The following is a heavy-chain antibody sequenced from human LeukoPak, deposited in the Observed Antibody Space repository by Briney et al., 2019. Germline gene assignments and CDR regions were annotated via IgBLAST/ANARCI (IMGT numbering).Heavy chain of an antibody. D-gene: IGHD6-19*01. J-gene: IGHJ4*02. CDR3: TRVIVAVPGYFDYFDF. V-gene: IGHV3-7*01. Sequence: QPGGSLRLSCAASGFTFSSYAMSWVRQAPGKGLEWVANINEDGSNKWHLGSVKGRFTVSRDNARNSLYLQMNSLRVEDTAVYYCTRVIVAVPGYFDYFDFWGRGVLVSVSS. CDR2: INEDGSNK. CDR1: GFTFSSYA.